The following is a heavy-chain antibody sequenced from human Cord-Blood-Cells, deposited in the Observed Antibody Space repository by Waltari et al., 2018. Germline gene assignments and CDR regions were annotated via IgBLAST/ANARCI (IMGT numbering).Heavy chain of an antibody. Sequence: EVQLVESGGGLVQPGRSRSLSCAASGFPLWFYSILWVRTAPGKGLEWVSGISWNSCSIGYADSVKGRFTISRDNAKNSLYLQMNSLRAEDMALYYCAKGTELGINDAFDIWGQGTMVTVSS. CDR2: ISWNSCSI. D-gene: IGHD7-27*01. J-gene: IGHJ3*02. CDR3: AKGTELGINDAFDI. V-gene: IGHV3-9*03. CDR1: GFPLWFYS.